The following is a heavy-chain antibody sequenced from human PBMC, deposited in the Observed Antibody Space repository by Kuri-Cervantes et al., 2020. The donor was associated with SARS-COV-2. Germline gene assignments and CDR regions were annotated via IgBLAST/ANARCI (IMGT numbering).Heavy chain of an antibody. CDR3: ARHALWGYGGNPAFDI. V-gene: IGHV5-51*01. Sequence: GGSLRLSCKGSGYIFSNHWIGWVRQMPGKGLEWMGIIYPGVSDTRYSPSFQGQVTISADKSISTAYLQWSSLKASDTAMYYCARHALWGYGGNPAFDIWGQGTMVTVSS. J-gene: IGHJ3*02. D-gene: IGHD4-23*01. CDR2: IYPGVSDT. CDR1: GYIFSNHW.